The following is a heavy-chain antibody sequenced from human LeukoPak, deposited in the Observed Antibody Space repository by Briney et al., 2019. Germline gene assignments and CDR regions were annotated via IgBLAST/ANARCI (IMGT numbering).Heavy chain of an antibody. J-gene: IGHJ4*02. CDR3: AKTRGLVIYYFDY. CDR1: GFTFSSYG. V-gene: IGHV3-30*02. Sequence: GGSLRLSCAASGFTFSSYGMHWVRQAPGKGLEWVAFIRYDGSNKYYTDSVKGRFTISRDNSKNTLYLQMNSLRAEDTAVYYCAKTRGLVIYYFDYWGQGTLVTVSS. D-gene: IGHD3-9*01. CDR2: IRYDGSNK.